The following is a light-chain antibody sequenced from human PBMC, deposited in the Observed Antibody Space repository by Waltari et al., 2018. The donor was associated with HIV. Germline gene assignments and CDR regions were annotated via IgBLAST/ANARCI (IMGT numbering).Light chain of an antibody. J-gene: IGLJ1*01. V-gene: IGLV2-14*03. Sequence: QSALTQPASVSGSPGQSITISCTGTSSDVGGYIYVSWYQRHPGKAPKLMIYDVSNWPSGVSNRFSGSKSGNTASLTISGLQAEDEADYYCSSYTSSSTYVFGTGTKVTVL. CDR2: DVS. CDR1: SSDVGGYIY. CDR3: SSYTSSSTYV.